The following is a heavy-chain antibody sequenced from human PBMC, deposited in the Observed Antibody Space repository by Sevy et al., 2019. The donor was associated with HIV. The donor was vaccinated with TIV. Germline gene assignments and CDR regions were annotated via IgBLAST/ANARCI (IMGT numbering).Heavy chain of an antibody. J-gene: IGHJ4*02. V-gene: IGHV1-18*01. CDR3: ARDSDGTGRYYLDYFDS. CDR1: GYTFIKHR. D-gene: IGHD3-22*01. Sequence: ASVKVSCKTSGYTFIKHRLSWVRQAPGEGLEWMGGIRTYNGETKYAQKFQGRATMTTDTSTSTAYMELRSLRSDDTAVYYCARDSDGTGRYYLDYFDSWGQGTLVTVSS. CDR2: IRTYNGET.